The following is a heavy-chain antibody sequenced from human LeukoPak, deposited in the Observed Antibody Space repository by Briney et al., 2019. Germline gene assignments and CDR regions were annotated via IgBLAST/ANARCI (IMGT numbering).Heavy chain of an antibody. J-gene: IGHJ4*02. CDR3: ARNNSNSWPFDY. Sequence: GESLKISCKGSGYSFTSYWLGWMGPMPGKGLEWMGIIYPGYSDTRYSPSFQGQVSLSPDKYLSTPYLQRSSLKASDPAMFYVARNNSNSWPFDYWGQGTEVSVCS. CDR1: GYSFTSYW. V-gene: IGHV5-51*01. D-gene: IGHD6-13*01. CDR2: IYPGYSDT.